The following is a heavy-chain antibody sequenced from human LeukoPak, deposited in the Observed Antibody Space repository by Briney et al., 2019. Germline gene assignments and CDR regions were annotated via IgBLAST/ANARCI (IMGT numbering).Heavy chain of an antibody. J-gene: IGHJ4*02. D-gene: IGHD6-19*01. CDR1: GYTFTGHY. Sequence: ASVTVSCKASGYTFTGHYMHWVRQAPGQGLEWMGRINPDSGATVYAQKFQGRVTMTRDTPISTAYMALSRLTSDDTAVYFCARDAVAEWAEYYFDYWGQGTLVTVSS. CDR3: ARDAVAEWAEYYFDY. CDR2: INPDSGAT. V-gene: IGHV1-2*06.